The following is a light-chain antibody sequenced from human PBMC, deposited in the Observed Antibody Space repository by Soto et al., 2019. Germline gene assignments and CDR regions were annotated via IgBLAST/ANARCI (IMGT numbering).Light chain of an antibody. CDR3: QQYGSSPQP. V-gene: IGKV3-20*01. Sequence: EIVLTQSPGTLSLSPGERATLSCRASQSVTSSYLAWYQQKPGQAPRLLIYAASRRATGIPDRFSGSGSGTDFTLTISRLEPEDFAVYYCQQYGSSPQPFGQGIKVEIK. J-gene: IGKJ1*01. CDR2: AAS. CDR1: QSVTSSY.